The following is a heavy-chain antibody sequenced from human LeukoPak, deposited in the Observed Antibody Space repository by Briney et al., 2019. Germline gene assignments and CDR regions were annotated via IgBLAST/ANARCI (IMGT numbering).Heavy chain of an antibody. CDR2: ISSGGDNT. J-gene: IGHJ4*02. Sequence: GGSLRLSCAASGFSFSNYGMSWVRQAPGKGLEWVSSISSGGDNTYYADSVKGRFTISRDNAKNSLYLQMNSLRAEDTAVYYCARDLRTGSYYQFDYWGQGTLVTVSS. CDR1: GFSFSNYG. V-gene: IGHV3-21*01. CDR3: ARDLRTGSYYQFDY. D-gene: IGHD1-26*01.